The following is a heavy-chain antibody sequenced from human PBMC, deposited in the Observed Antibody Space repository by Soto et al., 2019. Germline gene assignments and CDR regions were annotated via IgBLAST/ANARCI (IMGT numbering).Heavy chain of an antibody. CDR1: GGTFSSYA. Sequence: SVKVSCKASGGTFSSYAISWVRQAPGQGLEWMGGIIPIFGTANYAQKFQGRVTIPADKSTSTAYVELSSLRSEDTAVYYCARRKGSGLKNCFDPWGQGTLVTVSS. CDR3: ARRKGSGLKNCFDP. D-gene: IGHD6-19*01. CDR2: IIPIFGTA. J-gene: IGHJ5*02. V-gene: IGHV1-69*06.